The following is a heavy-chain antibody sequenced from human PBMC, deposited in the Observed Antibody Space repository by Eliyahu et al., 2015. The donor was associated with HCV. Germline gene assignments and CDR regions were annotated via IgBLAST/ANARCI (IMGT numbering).Heavy chain of an antibody. V-gene: IGHV4-34*01. CDR2: INHSGST. Sequence: QVQLQQWGAGLLKPSETLSLTCAXYGGSFXGYYWSXIRQPPGKGLEXIGEINHSGSTNYNPSLKSRVTISVDTSKNQFSLKLSSVTAADTAVYYCARGLRYSSNWGQGTLVTVSS. D-gene: IGHD6-13*01. CDR1: GGSFXGYY. CDR3: ARGLRYSSN. J-gene: IGHJ4*02.